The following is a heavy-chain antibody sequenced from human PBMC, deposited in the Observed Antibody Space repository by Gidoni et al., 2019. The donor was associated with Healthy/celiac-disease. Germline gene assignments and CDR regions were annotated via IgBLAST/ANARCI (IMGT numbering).Heavy chain of an antibody. CDR3: ASDGAKGYYGMDV. V-gene: IGHV3-30*03. CDR2: ISYDGSNK. J-gene: IGHJ6*02. CDR1: GFTFSSYG. Sequence: QVQLVESGGGVVQPGRSLRLSCAASGFTFSSYGMHGVRQAPGKGLEWVAVISYDGSNKYYADSVKGRFTISRDNSKNTLYLQMNSLRAEDTAVYYCASDGAKGYYGMDVWGQGTTVTVSS.